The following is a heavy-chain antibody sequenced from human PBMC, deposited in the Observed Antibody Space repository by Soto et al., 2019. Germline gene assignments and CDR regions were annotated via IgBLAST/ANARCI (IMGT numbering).Heavy chain of an antibody. V-gene: IGHV1-69*01. CDR1: GGTFSSYA. Sequence: QVQLVQSGAEVKKPGSSVKVSCKASGGTFSSYAISWVRQAPGQGLEWMGGIIPIFGTANYAQKFQGRVTITADESTSTAYMELRSLRSEDTAVYYCASSRWRHGVTPNYYYYHGMDVWGQGPTVTVSS. CDR2: IIPIFGTA. D-gene: IGHD2-21*02. J-gene: IGHJ6*02. CDR3: ASSRWRHGVTPNYYYYHGMDV.